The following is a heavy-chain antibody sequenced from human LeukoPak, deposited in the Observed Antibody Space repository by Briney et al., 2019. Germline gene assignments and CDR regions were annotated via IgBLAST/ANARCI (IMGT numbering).Heavy chain of an antibody. J-gene: IGHJ4*02. V-gene: IGHV4-59*01. CDR3: ARGGGLWFGELLSYYFDY. CDR2: IYYSGST. Sequence: SETLSLTCTVSGGSISSYYWSWIRQPPGKGLEWIGYIYYSGSTNYNPSLKSRVTISVDTSKNQFSLKLSSVTAADTAVYYCARGGGLWFGELLSYYFDYWGQGTLVTVSS. CDR1: GGSISSYY. D-gene: IGHD3-10*01.